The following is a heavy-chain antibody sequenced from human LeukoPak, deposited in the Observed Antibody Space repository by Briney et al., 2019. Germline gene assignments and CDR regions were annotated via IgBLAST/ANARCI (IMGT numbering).Heavy chain of an antibody. CDR2: VTGSGGDT. Sequence: GGSLRLSCAASGFTFSNYVMSWVRQAPGKGLEWVSAVTGSGGDTYYADSVKGRFTISRDNSKNTLYLQMNSLRAEDTAVYYCAKESSPWVSDIVILPADFDYWGQGTLVTVSS. CDR1: GFTFSNYV. J-gene: IGHJ4*02. CDR3: AKESSPWVSDIVILPADFDY. V-gene: IGHV3-23*01. D-gene: IGHD2-2*01.